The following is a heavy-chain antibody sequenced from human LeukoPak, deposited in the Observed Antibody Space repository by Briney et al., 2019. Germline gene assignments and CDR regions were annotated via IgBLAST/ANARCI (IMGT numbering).Heavy chain of an antibody. V-gene: IGHV4-34*01. J-gene: IGHJ4*02. Sequence: SETLSLTCAVYGGSFSGYYWSWIRQPPGKGLEWIGEINHSGSTNYNPSLKSRVTISVDTSKNQFSLKLSSVTAADTAVYYCARDGSDSTGYYYALWGQGTLVTVSS. D-gene: IGHD3-22*01. CDR3: ARDGSDSTGYYYAL. CDR2: INHSGST. CDR1: GGSFSGYY.